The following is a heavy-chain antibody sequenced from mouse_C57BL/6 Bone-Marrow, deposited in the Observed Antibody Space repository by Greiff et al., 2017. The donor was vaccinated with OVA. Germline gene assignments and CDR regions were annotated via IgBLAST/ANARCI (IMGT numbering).Heavy chain of an antibody. D-gene: IGHD2-5*01. CDR2: IYPSDSYT. Sequence: QVQLQQPGAELVMPGASVKLSCKASGYTFTSYWMHWVKQRPGQGLEWIGEIYPSDSYTNYNQKLKGKSTLTVDKSSSTAYMQLSSLTSETSAVSYCEIGARYRIYRAWCAYWGQGTLVTVSA. CDR1: GYTFTSYW. V-gene: IGHV1-69*01. CDR3: EIGARYRIYRAWCAY. J-gene: IGHJ3*01.